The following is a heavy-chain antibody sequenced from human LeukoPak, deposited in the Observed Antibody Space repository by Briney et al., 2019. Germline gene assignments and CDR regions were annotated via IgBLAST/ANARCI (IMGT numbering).Heavy chain of an antibody. Sequence: GGSLRLSCAASGFTFSSYSMNWVRQAPGKGLEWVSSISSSSSYIYYADSVKGRFTISRDNAKSSLYLQMNSLRAEDTAVYYCAILPVAVNNWFDPWGQGTLVTVSS. D-gene: IGHD6-19*01. J-gene: IGHJ5*02. V-gene: IGHV3-21*01. CDR2: ISSSSSYI. CDR3: AILPVAVNNWFDP. CDR1: GFTFSSYS.